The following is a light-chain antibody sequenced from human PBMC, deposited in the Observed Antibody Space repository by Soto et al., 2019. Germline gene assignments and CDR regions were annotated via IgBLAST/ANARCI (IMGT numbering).Light chain of an antibody. V-gene: IGKV3-20*01. CDR3: QHYVERSPIT. CDR1: QSVSNNY. CDR2: GAS. Sequence: EIVMTQSPATLSLSPGQRATLSCRAIQSVSNNYLAWYQQKPGQAPRLLIYGASNRATGIPDRFSGSGSGTDFTLTISRLEPEDFALYYCQHYVERSPITFGQGTRLEIK. J-gene: IGKJ5*01.